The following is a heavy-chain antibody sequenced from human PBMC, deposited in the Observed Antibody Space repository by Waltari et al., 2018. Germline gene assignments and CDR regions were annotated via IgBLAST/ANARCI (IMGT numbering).Heavy chain of an antibody. D-gene: IGHD3-10*01. J-gene: IGHJ4*02. CDR1: GYAFTSND. CDR2: MNPNSGNT. CDR3: ARDHYGSGSIDY. Sequence: QVQLVQSGAEVKKPVASLKVSCKASGYAFTSNDINWVRQATGQGLEWMGWMNPNSGNTGYAQKFQGRVTITRNTSISTAYMELSSLRSEDTAVYYCARDHYGSGSIDYWGQGTLVTVSS. V-gene: IGHV1-8*03.